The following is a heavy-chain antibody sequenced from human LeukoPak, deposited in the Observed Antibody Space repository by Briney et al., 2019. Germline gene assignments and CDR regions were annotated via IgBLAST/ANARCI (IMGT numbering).Heavy chain of an antibody. CDR3: ARHHGNYPRNAFDI. CDR2: IYYSGST. V-gene: IGHV4-59*01. Sequence: SETLSLTCTVSGGSISSYYWSWIRQPPGKGLEWIGYIYYSGSTNYNPSLKSRVTISVDTSKNQFSLKLSSVTAADTAVYYCARHHGNYPRNAFDIWGQGTMVTVSS. CDR1: GGSISSYY. D-gene: IGHD1-7*01. J-gene: IGHJ3*02.